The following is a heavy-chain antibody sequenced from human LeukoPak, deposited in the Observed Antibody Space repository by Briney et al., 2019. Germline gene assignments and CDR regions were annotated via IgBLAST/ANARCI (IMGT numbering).Heavy chain of an antibody. J-gene: IGHJ4*02. CDR3: ARDKGPLVGAIPFDY. Sequence: ASVKVSCKASGYTFTGYYMHWVRQAPGQGLEWMGWINPNSGGTNYAQKFQGRDTMTRDTSISTAYMEPSRLRSDDTAVYYCARDKGPLVGAIPFDYWGQGTLVTVSS. D-gene: IGHD1-26*01. CDR1: GYTFTGYY. V-gene: IGHV1-2*02. CDR2: INPNSGGT.